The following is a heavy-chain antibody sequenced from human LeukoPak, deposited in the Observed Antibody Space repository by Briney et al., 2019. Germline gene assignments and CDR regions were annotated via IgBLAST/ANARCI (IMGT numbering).Heavy chain of an antibody. V-gene: IGHV3-48*01. CDR2: ISSSGGTV. CDR3: ARVVNYGSGSYDY. Sequence: PGGSLRLSCAASGFTFSSFSMTWVRQAPGKGLEWVSYISSSGGTVYYVDSVRGRFTISRDNAKNSLYLQMNSLRAEDTAVYYCARVVNYGSGSYDYWGQGTLVTVS. J-gene: IGHJ4*02. CDR1: GFTFSSFS. D-gene: IGHD3-10*01.